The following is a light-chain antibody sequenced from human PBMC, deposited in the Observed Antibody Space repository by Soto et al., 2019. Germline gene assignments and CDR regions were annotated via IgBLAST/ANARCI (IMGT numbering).Light chain of an antibody. Sequence: EILLTQSPGTLSLSPGEIATLSCRASQSVSSSYLAWYQQKPGQAPRLLIYGASSRATGIPDRFSGSGSGTDFTLTISRLEPEDFAVYYCQQYGSSPPGTFGQGTKVDIK. CDR3: QQYGSSPPGT. J-gene: IGKJ1*01. CDR1: QSVSSSY. CDR2: GAS. V-gene: IGKV3-20*01.